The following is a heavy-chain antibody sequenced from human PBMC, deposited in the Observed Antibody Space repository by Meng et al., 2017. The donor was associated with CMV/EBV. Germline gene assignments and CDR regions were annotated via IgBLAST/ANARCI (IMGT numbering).Heavy chain of an antibody. CDR3: ARDTPHQAVYYGPGGMDV. CDR1: GFTVSSNY. J-gene: IGHJ6*02. D-gene: IGHD3-10*01. CDR2: IYSGGST. V-gene: IGHV3-53*01. Sequence: GESLKISCAASGFTVSSNYMSWVRQAPGKGLEWVSVIYSGGSTYYADSVKGRFTISRDNSKNTLYLQMNSLRAEDTAVYYCARDTPHQAVYYGPGGMDVWGQGTTVTVSS.